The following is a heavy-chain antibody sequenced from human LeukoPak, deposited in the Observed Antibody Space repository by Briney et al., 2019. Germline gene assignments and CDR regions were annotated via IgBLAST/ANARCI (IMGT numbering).Heavy chain of an antibody. V-gene: IGHV4-59*12. J-gene: IGHJ4*02. CDR2: IYYSGST. D-gene: IGHD5-12*01. CDR1: GGSISSYY. CDR3: ARGARWLPPYYFDY. Sequence: KPSETLSLTCTVSGGSISSYYWSWIRQPPGKGLEWIGYIYYSGSTNYNPSLKSRVTISVDTSKNQFSLKLSSVTAADTAVYYCARGARWLPPYYFDYWGQGTLVTVSS.